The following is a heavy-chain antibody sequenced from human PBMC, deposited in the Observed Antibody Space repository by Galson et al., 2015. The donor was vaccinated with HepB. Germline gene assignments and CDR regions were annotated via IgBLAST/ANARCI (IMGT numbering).Heavy chain of an antibody. CDR3: ATVYGDYEGYYFDY. D-gene: IGHD4-17*01. V-gene: IGHV1-24*01. Sequence: SVKVSCKVSGYTLTELSMHWVRQAPGKGLEWMGGFDPEDGETIYAQKFQGRVTMTEDTSTDTAYMELSSLRSEDTAVYYCATVYGDYEGYYFDYWGQGTLVTVSS. CDR1: GYTLTELS. CDR2: FDPEDGET. J-gene: IGHJ4*02.